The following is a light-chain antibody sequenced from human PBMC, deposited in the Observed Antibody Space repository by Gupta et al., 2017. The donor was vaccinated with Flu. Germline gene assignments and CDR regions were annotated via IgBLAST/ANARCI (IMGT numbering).Light chain of an antibody. V-gene: IGKV1-33*01. CDR3: QQDDNLPRA. CDR1: HDISNY. Sequence: DIQMTQSPSSLSASIGDRVTITCQASHDISNYLNWYQQKPGNAPKLLIYEESNWETGVPARFSGSGSGTDFTFTISSLQAEDIATYFCQQDDNLPRAFGGGTKVEIK. CDR2: EES. J-gene: IGKJ4*01.